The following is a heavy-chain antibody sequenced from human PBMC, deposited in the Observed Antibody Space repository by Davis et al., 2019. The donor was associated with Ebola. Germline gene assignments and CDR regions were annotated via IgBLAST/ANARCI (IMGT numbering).Heavy chain of an antibody. J-gene: IGHJ6*02. CDR1: AYSISSGYY. CDR3: ARDMKQQLGHYYYGMDV. Sequence: PGGSLRLSCTVSAYSISSGYYWGWIRQPPGKGLEWVSYISFTTGTIYYADSVKGRFTISRDNAKNSLYLQMSSLRDEDTAVYYCARDMKQQLGHYYYGMDVWGQGTTVTVSS. CDR2: ISFTTGTI. V-gene: IGHV3-11*04. D-gene: IGHD6-13*01.